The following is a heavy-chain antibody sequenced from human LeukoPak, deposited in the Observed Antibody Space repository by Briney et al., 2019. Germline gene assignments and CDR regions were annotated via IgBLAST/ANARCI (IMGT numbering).Heavy chain of an antibody. CDR1: GGSISSGSYY. CDR3: ARANEKIAVAGNYYYYMDV. CDR2: IYTSGST. J-gene: IGHJ6*03. D-gene: IGHD6-19*01. V-gene: IGHV4-61*02. Sequence: SQTLSLTCTVSGGSISSGSYYWSWIRQPAGKGLEWIGRIYTSGSTNYNPSLKSRVTISVDTSKNQFSLKLSSVTAADTAVYYCARANEKIAVAGNYYYYMDVWGKGTTVTVSS.